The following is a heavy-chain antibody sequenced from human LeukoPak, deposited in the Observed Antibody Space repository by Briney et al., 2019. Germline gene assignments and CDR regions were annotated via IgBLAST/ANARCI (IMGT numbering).Heavy chain of an antibody. CDR1: GFTVSSNY. J-gene: IGHJ4*02. Sequence: PGGSLRLSCAASGFTVSSNYMSWVRQVPGKGLEWVSVIYSGGSTYYADSVKGRFTISRDNSKNTLYLQMNSLRAEDTAVYYCARSRGYSYGLWYWGQGTLVTVSS. D-gene: IGHD5-18*01. CDR3: ARSRGYSYGLWY. CDR2: IYSGGST. V-gene: IGHV3-53*01.